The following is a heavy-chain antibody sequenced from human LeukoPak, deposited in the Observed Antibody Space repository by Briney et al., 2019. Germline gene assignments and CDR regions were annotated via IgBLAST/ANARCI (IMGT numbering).Heavy chain of an antibody. J-gene: IGHJ3*02. CDR2: ISSSGSTI. D-gene: IGHD2-15*01. CDR3: ARVRGTLGAFDI. CDR1: GFTFGDYA. Sequence: GGSLRLSCTASGFTFGDYAMSWVRQAPGKGLEWVSYISSSGSTIYYADSVKGRFTISRDNSKNTLYLQMNSLRAEDAAVYYCARVRGTLGAFDIWGQGTMVTVSS. V-gene: IGHV3-48*01.